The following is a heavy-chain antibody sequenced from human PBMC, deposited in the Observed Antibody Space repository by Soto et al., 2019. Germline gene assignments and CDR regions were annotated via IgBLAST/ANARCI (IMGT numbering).Heavy chain of an antibody. CDR3: NTKTTCCSGGLCYRVDV. CDR1: GFTFSNAW. J-gene: IGHJ6*02. CDR2: IKSNTNGGTT. Sequence: PAGSLRLSCAASGFTFSNAWMSWVRQAPGKGLEWVGQIKSNTNGGTTHYAAPVKDRFTISRYDSENTLYLQMNSLKTEDTAVYYCNTKTTCCSGGLCYRVDVWGQGTKVTVSS. D-gene: IGHD2-15*01. V-gene: IGHV3-15*01.